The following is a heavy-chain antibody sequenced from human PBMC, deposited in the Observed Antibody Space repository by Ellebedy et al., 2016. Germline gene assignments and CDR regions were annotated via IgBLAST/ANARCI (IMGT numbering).Heavy chain of an antibody. V-gene: IGHV1-58*01. D-gene: IGHD5-18*01. Sequence: SVKVSCXASGFTFTSSAVQWVRQARGQRLEWIGWIVVGSGNTNYAQKFQERVTITRDMSTSTAYMELSSLRSEDTAVYYCAAGSRYSSWFWYFDYWGQGTLVTVSS. J-gene: IGHJ4*02. CDR3: AAGSRYSSWFWYFDY. CDR2: IVVGSGNT. CDR1: GFTFTSSA.